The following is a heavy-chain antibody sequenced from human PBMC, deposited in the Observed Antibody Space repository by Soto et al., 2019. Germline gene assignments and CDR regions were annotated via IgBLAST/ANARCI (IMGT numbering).Heavy chain of an antibody. V-gene: IGHV3-30*18. CDR3: VKDSYNNYSPYYYYAMDV. Sequence: PGGSLRLSCEVSGFTFTKYGMHWVRQAPGKGLEWVAVISYDGNKEYFADSVKGRFTISRDNARNKLYLQMNSLRGNDTAVYYCVKDSYNNYSPYYYYAMDVWGQGTTVTVSS. D-gene: IGHD4-4*01. J-gene: IGHJ6*02. CDR2: ISYDGNKE. CDR1: GFTFTKYG.